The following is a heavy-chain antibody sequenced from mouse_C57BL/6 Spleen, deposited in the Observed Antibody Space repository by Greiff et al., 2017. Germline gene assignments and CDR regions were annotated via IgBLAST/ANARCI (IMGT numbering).Heavy chain of an antibody. V-gene: IGHV1-81*01. CDR3: ARGDSPYYAMDY. Sequence: QVPLQQSGAELARPGASVKLSCKASGYTFTSYGISWVKQRTGQGLEWIGEIYPRSGNTYYNEKFKGKATLTADKSSSTAYMELRSLTSEDSAVYFCARGDSPYYAMDYWGQGTSVTVSS. J-gene: IGHJ4*01. D-gene: IGHD3-3*01. CDR1: GYTFTSYG. CDR2: IYPRSGNT.